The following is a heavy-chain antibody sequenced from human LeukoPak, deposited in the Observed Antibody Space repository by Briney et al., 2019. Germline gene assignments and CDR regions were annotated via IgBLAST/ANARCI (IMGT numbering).Heavy chain of an antibody. J-gene: IGHJ3*02. CDR2: IYYSGST. Sequence: PSETLSLTCTVSGYSISSGYYWGWIRQPPGKGLEWIGSIYYSGSTYYNPSLKSRVTISVDTSKNQFSLKLSSVTAADTAVYYCARVNITIFGVVISGAFDIWGQGTMVTVSS. CDR1: GYSISSGYY. V-gene: IGHV4-38-2*02. D-gene: IGHD3-3*01. CDR3: ARVNITIFGVVISGAFDI.